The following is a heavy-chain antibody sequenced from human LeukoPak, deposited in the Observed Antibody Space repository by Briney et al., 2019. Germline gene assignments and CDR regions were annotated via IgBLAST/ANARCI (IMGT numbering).Heavy chain of an antibody. CDR2: IYRGGRT. CDR3: AGLGYCSSTSCYDSTLYYYYGMDV. J-gene: IGHJ6*02. D-gene: IGHD2-2*01. CDR1: GFTVSSNY. V-gene: IGHV3-66*04. Sequence: GGSERLSCAASGFTVSSNYMSWVRQAPGKGLEWVSVIYRGGRTYYADSVKGRFTISRDNSKNTLYLQMNSLRPEDTAVYYCAGLGYCSSTSCYDSTLYYYYGMDVWGQGTPFTVS.